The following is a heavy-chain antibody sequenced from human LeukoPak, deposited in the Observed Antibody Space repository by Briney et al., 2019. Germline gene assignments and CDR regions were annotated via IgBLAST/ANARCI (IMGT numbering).Heavy chain of an antibody. CDR2: ISSSSSYV. J-gene: IGHJ4*02. D-gene: IGHD5-18*01. CDR1: GFTFSSYS. V-gene: IGHV3-21*01. CDR3: ARGQDTAMVPFDY. Sequence: GGSLRLSCAASGFTFSSYSMNWGRQAPGKGLEWVSSISSSSSYVYYADSVKGRFTISRDNAKNSLYLQMNSLRAEDTAVYYCARGQDTAMVPFDYWGQGTLVTVSS.